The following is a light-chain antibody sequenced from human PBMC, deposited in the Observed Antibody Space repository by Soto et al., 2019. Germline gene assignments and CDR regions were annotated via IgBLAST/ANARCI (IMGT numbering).Light chain of an antibody. CDR3: QQSYSTPIT. Sequence: DIQMTQSPSSVSASVGDRVTITCRASQGISSYLNWYQQKPGKAPKLLIYAASSLQSGVPSRFSGSGSGTDFTLTISSLQPEDSATYYCQQSYSTPITFGQGTRLEIK. CDR2: AAS. J-gene: IGKJ5*01. V-gene: IGKV1-39*01. CDR1: QGISSY.